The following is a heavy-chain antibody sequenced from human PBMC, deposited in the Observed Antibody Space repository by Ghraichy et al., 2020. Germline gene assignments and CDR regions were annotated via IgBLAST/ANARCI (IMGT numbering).Heavy chain of an antibody. V-gene: IGHV4-34*01. J-gene: IGHJ4*02. CDR2: INHSEST. CDR1: GGSFSNDY. Sequence: SETLSLTCAVYGGSFSNDYWSWIRQPPGKGLEWIGEINHSESTNYNPSLKSRVTISVDTSKNQFSLKLSSVTAADTAVYYCARIPVVEAEYIWGSYRSYYFDYWGQGTLVTVSS. CDR3: ARIPVVEAEYIWGSYRSYYFDY. D-gene: IGHD3-16*02.